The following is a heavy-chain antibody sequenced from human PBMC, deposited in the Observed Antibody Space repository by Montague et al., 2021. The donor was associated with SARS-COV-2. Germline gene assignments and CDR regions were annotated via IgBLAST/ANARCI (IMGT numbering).Heavy chain of an antibody. Sequence: RRLSFAASGFTFSSYAMHWVRQAPGKGLEWVAVISYDGSNKYYADSVKGRFTISRDNSKNTLYLRMNSLRAEDTAVYYCSGGLLWFGELGYWGQGTLVTVSS. J-gene: IGHJ4*02. D-gene: IGHD3-10*01. CDR2: ISYDGSNK. CDR1: GFTFSSYA. V-gene: IGHV3-30*04. CDR3: SGGLLWFGELGY.